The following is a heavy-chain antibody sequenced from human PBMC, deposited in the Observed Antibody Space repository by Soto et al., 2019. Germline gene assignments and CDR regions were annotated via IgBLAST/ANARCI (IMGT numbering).Heavy chain of an antibody. CDR3: ARHGIAVAGKRNWFDP. D-gene: IGHD6-19*01. J-gene: IGHJ5*02. CDR1: GGSISSSSYY. CDR2: IYYSGST. Sequence: QLQLQESGPGLVKPSETLSLTCTVSGGSISSSSYYWGWIRQPPGKGLEWIGSIYYSGSTYYNPSLKSRVTISVDTSKNQFSLELSSVTAADTAVYYCARHGIAVAGKRNWFDPWGQGTLVTVSS. V-gene: IGHV4-39*01.